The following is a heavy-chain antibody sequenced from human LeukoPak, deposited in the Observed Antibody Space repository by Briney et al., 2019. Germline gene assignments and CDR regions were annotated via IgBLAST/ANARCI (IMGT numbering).Heavy chain of an antibody. CDR3: ATDFWRAVAGTA. V-gene: IGHV1-24*01. CDR2: FDPEDGET. D-gene: IGHD6-19*01. CDR1: GYTLTELS. Sequence: ASVNVSCKVSGYTLTELSMHWVRQAPTKALEWMGGFDPEDGETIYAQKFQGRVTMTEDTSTDTAYMELSSLRSEDTAVYYCATDFWRAVAGTAWGQGTLVTVSS. J-gene: IGHJ4*02.